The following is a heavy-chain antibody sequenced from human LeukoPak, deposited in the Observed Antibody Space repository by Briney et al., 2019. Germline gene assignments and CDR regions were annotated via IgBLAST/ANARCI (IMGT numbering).Heavy chain of an antibody. CDR1: GGTFSSYA. J-gene: IGHJ4*02. V-gene: IGHV1-69*05. D-gene: IGHD3-22*01. Sequence: SSVKVSCKASGGTFSSYAISWVRQAPGQGLEWMGRIIPIFGTANYAQKFQGRVTITTDESTSTAYMELGSLRSEDTAVYYCASAYYYDSSGSSGGYWGQGTLVTVSS. CDR2: IIPIFGTA. CDR3: ASAYYYDSSGSSGGY.